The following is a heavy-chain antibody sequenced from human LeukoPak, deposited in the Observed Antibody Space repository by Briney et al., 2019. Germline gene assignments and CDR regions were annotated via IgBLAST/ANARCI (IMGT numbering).Heavy chain of an antibody. D-gene: IGHD6-25*01. V-gene: IGHV1-2*02. Sequence: GASVKVSCKASGYTFTGYYMHWVRQAPGQGLEWMGWINPNSGGTNYAQKFQGRVTMTRGTSISTAYMELSRLRSDDTAVYYCARAGATWQVFFDYWGQGTLVTVSS. CDR2: INPNSGGT. J-gene: IGHJ4*02. CDR1: GYTFTGYY. CDR3: ARAGATWQVFFDY.